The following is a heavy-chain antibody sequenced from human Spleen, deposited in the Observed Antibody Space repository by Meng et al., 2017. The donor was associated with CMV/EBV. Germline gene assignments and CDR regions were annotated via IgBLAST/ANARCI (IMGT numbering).Heavy chain of an antibody. CDR2: ISSSGSTI. CDR3: ARRVDFWSGYYYYYGMDV. D-gene: IGHD3-3*01. V-gene: IGHV3-48*03. J-gene: IGHJ6*02. CDR1: GFTFSSYE. Sequence: GGSLRLSCAASGFTFSSYEMNWVRQAPGKGLEWVSYISSSGSTIYYADSVKGRFTISRDNAKNSLYLQMNSLRAEDTAVYYCARRVDFWSGYYYYYGMDVWGQGTTVTVSS.